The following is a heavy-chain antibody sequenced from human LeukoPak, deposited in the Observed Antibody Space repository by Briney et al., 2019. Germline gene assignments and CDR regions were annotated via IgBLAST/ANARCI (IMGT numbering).Heavy chain of an antibody. D-gene: IGHD4-17*01. J-gene: IGHJ3*02. CDR1: GFIGSSNY. CDR2: IGSSGSTV. V-gene: IGHV3-11*04. Sequence: GGSLRLSCAASGFIGSSNYMSWVRQAPGKGLEWVSYIGSSGSTVYYADSVKGRFTISRDNAKKSLYLQMNSLRDEDTAVYYCARDTLLYADSPDAFDMWGQGTMVTVSS. CDR3: ARDTLLYADSPDAFDM.